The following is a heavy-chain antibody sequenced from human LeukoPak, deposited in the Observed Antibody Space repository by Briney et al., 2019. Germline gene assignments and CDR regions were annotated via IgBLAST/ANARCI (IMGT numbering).Heavy chain of an antibody. J-gene: IGHJ4*02. V-gene: IGHV1-18*01. CDR1: GYSFTTYG. CDR3: ARFWSGYLPDY. D-gene: IGHD3-3*01. CDR2: ISTDNGHT. Sequence: ASVKVSCKPSGYSFTTYGIGWARQAPGQGLEWMGLISTDNGHTNYAPSFQGRVAMTTDTSTSTAYMELRSLRSDDTAVYYCARFWSGYLPDYWGQGTLVTVSS.